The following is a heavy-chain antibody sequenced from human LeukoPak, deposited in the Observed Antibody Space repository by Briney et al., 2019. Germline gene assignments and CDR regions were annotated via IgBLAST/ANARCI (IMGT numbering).Heavy chain of an antibody. CDR1: GGSISSYY. D-gene: IGHD5-18*01. CDR2: IYSNGNT. Sequence: SETLSLTCTVSGGSISSYYWSWIRQPPGKGLEWIAYIYSNGNTNYNPSFKSRVTVSVDTSKNQLSLRLTSVAAADTAIYYCARQPSATAAFDIWGQGTMVIVSS. CDR3: ARQPSATAAFDI. V-gene: IGHV4-59*08. J-gene: IGHJ3*02.